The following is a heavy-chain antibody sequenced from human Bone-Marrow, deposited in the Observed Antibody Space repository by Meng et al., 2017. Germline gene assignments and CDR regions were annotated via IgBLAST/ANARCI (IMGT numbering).Heavy chain of an antibody. CDR1: GFTFSSYA. CDR2: ISSNGGST. V-gene: IGHV3-64*01. J-gene: IGHJ5*02. Sequence: ETLSLTCTASGFTFSSYAMHWVRQAPGKGLEYVSAISSNGGSTYYANSVKGRFTISRDNSKNTLYLQMGSLRAEDMAVYYCASGKWELLAWGQGTLVTVSS. CDR3: ASGKWELLA. D-gene: IGHD1-26*01.